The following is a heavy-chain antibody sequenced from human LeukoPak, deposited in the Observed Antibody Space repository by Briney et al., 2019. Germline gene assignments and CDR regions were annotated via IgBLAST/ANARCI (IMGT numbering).Heavy chain of an antibody. CDR3: ARDRGYASGAWSDAFNI. CDR2: SYYRSKWYN. V-gene: IGHV6-1*01. CDR1: GDSVSSNSAA. J-gene: IGHJ3*02. D-gene: IGHD6-19*01. Sequence: SQTLSLTCAISGDSVSSNSAAWNWIRQSPSRGLEWLGRSYYRSKWYNDYGVSVKSRITINPDTSKNQFSLHLNAVTPEDTAVYYCARDRGYASGAWSDAFNIWGQGTMVTVSS.